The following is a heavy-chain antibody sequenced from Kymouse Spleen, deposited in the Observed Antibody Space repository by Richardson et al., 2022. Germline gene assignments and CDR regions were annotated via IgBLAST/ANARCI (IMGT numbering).Heavy chain of an antibody. CDR1: GGSFSGYY. Sequence: QVQLQQWGAGLLKPSETLSLTCAVYGGSFSGYYWSWIRQPPGKGLEWIGEINHSGSTNYNPSLKSRVTISVDTSKNQFSLKLSSVTAADTAVYYCARVERRRGNYFDYWGQGTLVTVSS. J-gene: IGHJ4*02. D-gene: IGHD1-1*01,IGHD1-20*01. CDR3: ARVERRRGNYFDY. V-gene: IGHV4-34*01. CDR2: INHSGST.